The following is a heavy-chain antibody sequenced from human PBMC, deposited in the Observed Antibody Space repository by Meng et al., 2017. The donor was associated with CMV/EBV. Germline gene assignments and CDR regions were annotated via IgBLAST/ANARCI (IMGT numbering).Heavy chain of an antibody. V-gene: IGHV3-33*01. J-gene: IGHJ6*02. CDR3: AREGLRTIFDRTYYYYGMDV. CDR2: IWYDGSNK. CDR1: GFTFSSYG. Sequence: GESLKISCAASGFTFSSYGMHWVRQAPGKGLEWVAVIWYDGSNKYYADSVKGRFTISRDNSKNTLYLQMNSLRAEDTAVYYCAREGLRTIFDRTYYYYGMDVWGQGTTVTVSS. D-gene: IGHD3-3*01.